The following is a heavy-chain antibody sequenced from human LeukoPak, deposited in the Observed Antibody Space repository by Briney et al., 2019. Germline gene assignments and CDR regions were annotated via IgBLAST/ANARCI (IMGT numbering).Heavy chain of an antibody. CDR1: GYTFTSYA. Sequence: ASVKVSCKASGYTFTSYAMHWVRQAPGQRLEWMGWINAGNGNTKYSQKFQGRVTITRDTSASTAYMELRSLRSDDTAVYYCAREAYYYDSSGYRKRFDYWGQGTLVTVSS. D-gene: IGHD3-22*01. CDR2: INAGNGNT. V-gene: IGHV1-3*01. J-gene: IGHJ4*02. CDR3: AREAYYYDSSGYRKRFDY.